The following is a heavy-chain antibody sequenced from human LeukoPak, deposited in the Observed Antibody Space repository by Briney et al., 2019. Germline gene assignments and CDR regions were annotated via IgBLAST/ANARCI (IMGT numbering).Heavy chain of an antibody. V-gene: IGHV4-34*01. Sequence: SETLSLTCAVYGGSFSGYYWSWIRQPPGKGLEWIGEINHSGSTNYNPSLKGRVTISVDTSKNQFSLKLSSVTAADTAVYYCARDVSGEQPTLDYWGQGTLVTVSS. CDR1: GGSFSGYY. CDR3: ARDVSGEQPTLDY. D-gene: IGHD3-10*01. J-gene: IGHJ4*02. CDR2: INHSGST.